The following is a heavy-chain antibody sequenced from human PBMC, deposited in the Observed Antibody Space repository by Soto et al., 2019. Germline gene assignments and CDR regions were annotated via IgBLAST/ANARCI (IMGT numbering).Heavy chain of an antibody. CDR1: GFTFSSYA. CDR3: AKAPGLLLWFGELSDYYYGMDV. D-gene: IGHD3-10*01. Sequence: LRLSCAASGFTFSSYAMSWVRQAPGKGLEWVSAISGSGGSTYYADSVKGRFTISRDNSKNTLYLQMNSLRAEDTAVYYCAKAPGLLLWFGELSDYYYGMDVWGQGTTVTVSS. CDR2: ISGSGGST. J-gene: IGHJ6*02. V-gene: IGHV3-23*01.